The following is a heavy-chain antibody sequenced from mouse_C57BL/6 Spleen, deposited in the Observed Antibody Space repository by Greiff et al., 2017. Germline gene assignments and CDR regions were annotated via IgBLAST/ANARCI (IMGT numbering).Heavy chain of an antibody. Sequence: EVQLQQSGPELVKPGASVKIPCKASGYTFTDYNMDWVKQSHGKSLEWIGDINPNNGGTIYNQKFKGKATLTVDKSSSTAYMELRSLTSEDTAVYYCARLFSFAYWGQGTLVTVSA. CDR2: INPNNGGT. V-gene: IGHV1-18*01. CDR1: GYTFTDYN. CDR3: ARLFSFAY. J-gene: IGHJ3*01.